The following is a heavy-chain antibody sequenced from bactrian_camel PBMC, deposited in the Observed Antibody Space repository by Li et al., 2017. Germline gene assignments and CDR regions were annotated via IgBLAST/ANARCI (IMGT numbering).Heavy chain of an antibody. J-gene: IGHJ6*01. CDR2: IDSDGSQT. Sequence: HVQLVESGGGSVQAGGSLRLSCAASGYTYSSYYMGWFRQAPGKEREGVAGIDSDGSQTYAESVNGRFTISKDNAKNSLYLQMNSLKPEDTAMYYCAAARPVPFRRDYDPLIHVADFGYWGQGTQVTVS. V-gene: IGHV3S6*01. CDR1: GYTYSSYY. D-gene: IGHD4*01. CDR3: AAARPVPFRRDYDPLIHVADFGY.